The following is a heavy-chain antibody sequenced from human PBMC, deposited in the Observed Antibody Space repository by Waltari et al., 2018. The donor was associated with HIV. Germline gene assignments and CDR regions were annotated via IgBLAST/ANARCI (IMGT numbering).Heavy chain of an antibody. Sequence: QVQLIQSGAEVRDPGASVKVSCKASGYTFTGYHLHWVRQAPGQGLEWMSRINPNTGGTNYAQKFQALVTMTRDISIGTAYMELTSLRPNDTAVYYCARVTTVTGDSYFYYGMDVWGQGTTVVVSS. J-gene: IGHJ6*02. D-gene: IGHD4-17*01. CDR2: INPNTGGT. CDR1: GYTFTGYH. CDR3: ARVTTVTGDSYFYYGMDV. V-gene: IGHV1-2*06.